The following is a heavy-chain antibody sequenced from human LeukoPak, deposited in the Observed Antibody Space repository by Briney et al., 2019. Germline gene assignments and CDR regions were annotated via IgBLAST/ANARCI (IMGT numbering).Heavy chain of an antibody. J-gene: IGHJ5*02. D-gene: IGHD5-24*01. CDR1: GYTFTSYG. CDR2: ISVYNGNT. V-gene: IGHV1-18*01. Sequence: ASVKVSCKASGYTFTSYGISWVRQAPGQGLEWMGWISVYNGNTNYAQKFQGRVTMTTDTSTSTAYMELRSLRSDDTAVYYCASIRSGRGADWFDPWGQGTLVTVSS. CDR3: ASIRSGRGADWFDP.